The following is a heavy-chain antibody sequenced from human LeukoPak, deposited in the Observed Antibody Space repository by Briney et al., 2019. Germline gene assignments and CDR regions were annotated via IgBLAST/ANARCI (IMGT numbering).Heavy chain of an antibody. Sequence: GGSLRLSYEASGFTFSSYWMNWVRQAPGKGLEWVANINPAGSAEYYVDSMKGRFTISRDNAKNSLYLQMDSLRAEDTAVYYCARGVYTSGCDYWGQGTLVTVSS. CDR1: GFTFSSYW. CDR2: INPAGSAE. V-gene: IGHV3-7*01. J-gene: IGHJ4*02. D-gene: IGHD6-19*01. CDR3: ARGVYTSGCDY.